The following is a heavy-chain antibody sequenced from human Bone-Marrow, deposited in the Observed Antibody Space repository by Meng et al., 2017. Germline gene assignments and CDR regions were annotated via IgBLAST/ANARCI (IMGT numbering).Heavy chain of an antibody. V-gene: IGHV4-39*07. CDR1: GGSISSSSYY. J-gene: IGHJ6*02. D-gene: IGHD3-10*01. Sequence: SETLSLTCTVSGGSISSSSYYWGWIRQPPGKGLEWIGSIYYSGSTYYNPSLKSRVTISGDTSKNQFSLKLSSVTAADTAVYYCAREGGVLWFGELSHSRYYYGMDVWGQGTTVTVSS. CDR2: IYYSGST. CDR3: AREGGVLWFGELSHSRYYYGMDV.